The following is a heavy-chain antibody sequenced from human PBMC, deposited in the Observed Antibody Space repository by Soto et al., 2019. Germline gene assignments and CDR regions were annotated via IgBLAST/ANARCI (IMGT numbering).Heavy chain of an antibody. J-gene: IGHJ4*02. CDR2: IGFDGTNI. CDR1: GFDFKTYG. CDR3: VQTACVINNCSYRGAR. D-gene: IGHD1-20*01. Sequence: QGQLVESGGGVVQPGRSLRLSSVAFGFDFKTYGMHWFRQAPGKGLEWVAVIGFDGTNIHYSDSVRGRFSISRDNSENTVSLQMNSLRVEDTALYYCVQTACVINNCSYRGARWGQGTLVTV. V-gene: IGHV3-33*06.